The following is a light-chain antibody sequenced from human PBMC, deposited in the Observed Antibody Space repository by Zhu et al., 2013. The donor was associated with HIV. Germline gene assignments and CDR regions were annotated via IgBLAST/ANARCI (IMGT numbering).Light chain of an antibody. Sequence: EVLLTQSPATLSLSPGERVTLSCRASQSVSSYLAWYQQKPGQAPRLLIYGSSNRATGVPDRFSGSGSGTEFTLTISRLEPEDFAVYHCHQYGSSPPTFGQGTKVEIK. J-gene: IGKJ2*01. CDR3: HQYGSSPPT. V-gene: IGKV3-20*01. CDR1: QSVSSY. CDR2: GSS.